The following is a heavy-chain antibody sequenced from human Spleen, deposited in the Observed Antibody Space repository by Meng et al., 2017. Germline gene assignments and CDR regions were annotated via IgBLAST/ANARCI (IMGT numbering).Heavy chain of an antibody. Sequence: QVTRQGRGPGLVRPSETLSLTCTVSGDSVTSGNYYWSWIRQPPGKGPEWIGYIYYTGSTNYNPSLKSRLTISIDTSKNRFSLKLTSVTAADTAVYYCARDPHTTGTYDLWGQGTLVTVSS. CDR2: IYYTGST. V-gene: IGHV4-61*03. D-gene: IGHD1-1*01. CDR1: GDSVTSGNYY. CDR3: ARDPHTTGTYDL. J-gene: IGHJ5*02.